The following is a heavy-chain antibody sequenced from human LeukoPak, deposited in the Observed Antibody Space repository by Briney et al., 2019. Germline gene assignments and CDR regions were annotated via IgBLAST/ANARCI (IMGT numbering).Heavy chain of an antibody. CDR3: ARTRYYYNSRSYGAPYYFDY. Sequence: PSETLSLTCTVSGGSINSHYWSWVRQPPGKGLVWIGYISYSGNTNYNPSLKSRVTISMHTSKNQFSLKLSSVTAADTAVYYCARTRYYYNSRSYGAPYYFDYWGQGTLVTVSS. D-gene: IGHD3-10*01. CDR1: GGSINSHY. V-gene: IGHV4-59*08. J-gene: IGHJ4*02. CDR2: ISYSGNT.